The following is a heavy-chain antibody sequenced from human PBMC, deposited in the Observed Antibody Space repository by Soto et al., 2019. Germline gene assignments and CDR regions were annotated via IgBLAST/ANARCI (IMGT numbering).Heavy chain of an antibody. J-gene: IGHJ6*02. CDR1: GCIFANYW. D-gene: IGHD5-12*01. CDR3: ARRASVAYYYYGMDV. Sequence: RDSLNISGKGSGCIFANYWIGCVRQMPWKGLEWMGIIYPDDSDTRYSPSFQGQVTISADKSISTAYLQWSSLKAADTAMYYCARRASVAYYYYGMDVWGQGTTVTVSS. CDR2: IYPDDSDT. V-gene: IGHV5-51*01.